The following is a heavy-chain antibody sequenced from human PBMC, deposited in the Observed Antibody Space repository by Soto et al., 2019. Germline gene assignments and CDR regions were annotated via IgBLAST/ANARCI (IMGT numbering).Heavy chain of an antibody. J-gene: IGHJ4*02. CDR3: ARDLEFRDGNISHLDY. V-gene: IGHV1-69*01. CDR1: GGTFSSHV. CDR2: VMPIIGTA. Sequence: QVQLVQSGAEVKKPGSSVKVSCKASGGTFSSHVFNWVRQAPGQGLEWMGGVMPIIGTANYAQKFQGRVTITAEEPTSTAYMELSSLRSEDTAVYYCARDLEFRDGNISHLDYWGQGTLVTVSS. D-gene: IGHD3-10*01.